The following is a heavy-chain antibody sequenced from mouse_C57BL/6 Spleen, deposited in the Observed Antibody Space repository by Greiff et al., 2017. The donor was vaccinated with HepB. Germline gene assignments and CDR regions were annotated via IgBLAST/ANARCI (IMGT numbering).Heavy chain of an antibody. Sequence: EVKLVESGGGLVKPGGSLKLSCAASGFTFSDYGMHWVRQAPEKGLEWVAYISSGSSTIYYADTVKGRFTISRDNAKNTLFLQMTSLRSEDTAMYYCAGGSSQAWFAYWGQGTLVTVSA. V-gene: IGHV5-17*01. CDR2: ISSGSSTI. J-gene: IGHJ3*01. CDR3: AGGSSQAWFAY. D-gene: IGHD1-1*01. CDR1: GFTFSDYG.